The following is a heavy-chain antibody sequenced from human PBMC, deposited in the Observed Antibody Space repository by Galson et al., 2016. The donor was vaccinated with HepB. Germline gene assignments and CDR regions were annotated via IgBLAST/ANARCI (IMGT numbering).Heavy chain of an antibody. D-gene: IGHD6-13*01. CDR1: GFTFSNYA. CDR2: ISGSGANT. CDR3: ARYSNSWAPFDY. V-gene: IGHV3-23*01. Sequence: SLRLSCAASGFTFSNYAMTWVRQAPGRGLEWVSGISGSGANTHYANAVKGRFTISRDNTNNTLYLQMNSLRAEDTALYFCARYSNSWAPFDYWGQGRLVTVSS. J-gene: IGHJ4*02.